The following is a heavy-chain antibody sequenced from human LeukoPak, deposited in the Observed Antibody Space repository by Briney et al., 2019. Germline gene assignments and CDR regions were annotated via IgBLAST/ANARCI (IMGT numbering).Heavy chain of an antibody. D-gene: IGHD1-26*01. J-gene: IGHJ4*02. CDR1: GFTFSSYS. V-gene: IGHV3-48*02. CDR3: ASSGSYRFDY. Sequence: GGSLRLSCAASGFTFSSYSMNWVRQAPGKGLEWVSHITASGTAMFYADSVKGRFTISRDNAKNSLYLQMNSLRDEDTAVYYCASSGSYRFDYWGQGTLVAVSS. CDR2: ITASGTAM.